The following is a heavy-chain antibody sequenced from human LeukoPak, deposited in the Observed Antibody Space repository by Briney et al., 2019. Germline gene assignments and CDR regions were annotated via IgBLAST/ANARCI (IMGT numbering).Heavy chain of an antibody. Sequence: GGSLRLSCAASGFTFSSYSMNWVRQAPGKGLEWISSISSSSSYIYYADSVKGRFTISRDNAKNSLYLQMNSLRAEDTAVYYCARDMASDYDFWSEHHKGPIDYWGQGTLVTVSS. CDR2: ISSSSSYI. J-gene: IGHJ4*02. CDR3: ARDMASDYDFWSEHHKGPIDY. V-gene: IGHV3-21*01. D-gene: IGHD3-3*01. CDR1: GFTFSSYS.